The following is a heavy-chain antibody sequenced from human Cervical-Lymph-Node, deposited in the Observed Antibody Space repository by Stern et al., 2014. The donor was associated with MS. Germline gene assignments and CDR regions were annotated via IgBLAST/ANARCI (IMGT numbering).Heavy chain of an antibody. Sequence: QMQLVQPGTEVKKPGASVLVSCKASGYTFTTYGITWVRQAPGQGLEWMGWISADSGNTKYAQKFQDRVTMTRDTTTGTAYMEVRSLRSEDTAVYYCARDKMHAFDYWGQGTQVTVPS. CDR3: ARDKMHAFDY. J-gene: IGHJ4*02. D-gene: IGHD2-8*01. V-gene: IGHV1-18*01. CDR1: GYTFTTYG. CDR2: ISADSGNT.